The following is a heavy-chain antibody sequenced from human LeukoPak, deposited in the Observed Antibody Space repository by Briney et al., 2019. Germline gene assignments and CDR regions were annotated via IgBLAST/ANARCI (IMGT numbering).Heavy chain of an antibody. D-gene: IGHD3-10*01. J-gene: IGHJ6*03. CDR3: ARRLRGYYYYMDV. Sequence: SQTLSLTCTVSGGSISSGDYYWSWIRQPPGKGLEWIGYVYYSGSTYYNPSLKSRVTISVDTSKNQFSLKLSSVTAADTAVYYCARRLRGYYYYMDVWGKGTTVTVSS. CDR2: VYYSGST. CDR1: GGSISSGDYY. V-gene: IGHV4-30-4*01.